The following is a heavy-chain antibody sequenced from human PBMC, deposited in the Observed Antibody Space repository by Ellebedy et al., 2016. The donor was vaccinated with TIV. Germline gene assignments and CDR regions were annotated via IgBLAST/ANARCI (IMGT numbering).Heavy chain of an antibody. CDR3: ARVIPYKNSPAAIFDY. CDR2: IYYSGST. V-gene: IGHV4-59*13. CDR1: GGSISSYY. Sequence: SETLSLXXTVSGGSISSYYWSWIRQPPGKGLEWIGYIYYSGSTNYNPSLKSRVTISVDTSKNQFSLKLSSVTAADTAVYYCARVIPYKNSPAAIFDYWGQGTLVTVSS. J-gene: IGHJ4*02. D-gene: IGHD2-2*01.